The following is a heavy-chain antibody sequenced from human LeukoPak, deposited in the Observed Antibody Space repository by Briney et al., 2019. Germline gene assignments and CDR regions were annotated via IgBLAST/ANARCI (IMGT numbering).Heavy chain of an antibody. CDR1: GYTFTSYG. Sequence: ASVKVSCKASGYTFTSYGISWVRQAPGQGLEWMGWISAYNGNTNYAQKLQGRVTMTTDTSTSTAYMELRSLRSDDTAVYYCARSPLSIKSGWYPLNDYWGQGTLVTVSS. J-gene: IGHJ4*02. V-gene: IGHV1-18*01. CDR3: ARSPLSIKSGWYPLNDY. D-gene: IGHD6-19*01. CDR2: ISAYNGNT.